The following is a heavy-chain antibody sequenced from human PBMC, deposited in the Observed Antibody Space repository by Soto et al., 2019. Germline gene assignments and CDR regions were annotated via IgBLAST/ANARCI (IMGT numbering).Heavy chain of an antibody. V-gene: IGHV3-30*18. D-gene: IGHD6-19*01. Sequence: GGSLRLSCAASGFTFSNFGMHWVRQAPGKGLEWVAVISYDGSNKYYADSVKGRFTISRDNSKNTLFLQVDSLRVEDTAVYFCAKGAGQWPNYFDYWGQGNLVTVSS. CDR3: AKGAGQWPNYFDY. CDR2: ISYDGSNK. CDR1: GFTFSNFG. J-gene: IGHJ4*02.